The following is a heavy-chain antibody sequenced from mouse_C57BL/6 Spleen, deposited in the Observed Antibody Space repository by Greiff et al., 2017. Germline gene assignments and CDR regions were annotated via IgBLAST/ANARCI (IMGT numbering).Heavy chain of an antibody. D-gene: IGHD4-1*01. CDR2: IDPENGDT. Sequence: EVKLQESGAELVRPGASVKLSCTASGFNIKDDYMHWVKQRPEQGLEWIGWIDPENGDTEYASKFQGKATITADTSSNTAYLQLSSLTSEDTAVYYCTTLTGREDYFDYWGQGTTLTVSS. CDR1: GFNIKDDY. J-gene: IGHJ2*01. V-gene: IGHV14-4*01. CDR3: TTLTGREDYFDY.